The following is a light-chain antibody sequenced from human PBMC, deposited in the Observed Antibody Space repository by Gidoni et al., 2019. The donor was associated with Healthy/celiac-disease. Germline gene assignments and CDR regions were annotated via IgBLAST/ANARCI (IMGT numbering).Light chain of an antibody. V-gene: IGKV1-8*01. J-gene: IGKJ3*01. CDR3: HQYYSYPFT. Sequence: AIRMTQSPSSFSASTGDRATITCRASHGISSYLAWYQQKPGKAPKLLIYAASILQSGVPSRFSGSGSGTDFTLTISCRQSEDFATYYCHQYYSYPFTFGPGTKVEIK. CDR2: AAS. CDR1: HGISSY.